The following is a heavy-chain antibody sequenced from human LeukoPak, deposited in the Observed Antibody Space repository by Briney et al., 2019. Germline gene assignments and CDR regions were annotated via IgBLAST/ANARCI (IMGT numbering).Heavy chain of an antibody. CDR2: IYYSGST. V-gene: IGHV4-59*08. D-gene: IGHD5-12*01. CDR1: GGSISSYY. J-gene: IGHJ4*02. CDR3: ARLGGYDRESDY. Sequence: SETLSLTCTVSGGSISSYYWSWIRQPPGKGLERIGYIYYSGSTNYNPSLKSRVTISVDTSKNQFSLKLSSVTAADTAVYYCARLGGYDRESDYWGQGTLVTVSS.